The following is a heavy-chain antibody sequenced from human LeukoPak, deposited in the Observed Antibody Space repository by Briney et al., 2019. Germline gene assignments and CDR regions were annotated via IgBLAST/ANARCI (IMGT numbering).Heavy chain of an antibody. J-gene: IGHJ4*02. CDR1: GFTFSSYS. V-gene: IGHV3-21*01. CDR3: ATGITAAGTVY. Sequence: GGSLRLSCAASGFTFSSYSMNWFRQAPGKGLEWVSSISSSSSYIYYADSVKGRFTISRDNAKNSLYLQMNSLRAEDTAVYYCATGITAAGTVYWGQGTLVTVSS. D-gene: IGHD6-13*01. CDR2: ISSSSSYI.